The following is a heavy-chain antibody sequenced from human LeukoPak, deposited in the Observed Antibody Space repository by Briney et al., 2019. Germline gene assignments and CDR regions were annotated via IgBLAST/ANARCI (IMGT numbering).Heavy chain of an antibody. Sequence: PGGSLRLSCAASGFTLSSYAMSWVRQAPGKGLEWVSAISGSGGSTYYADSVKGRFTISRDNSKNTLYLQMNSLRAEDTAVYYCAKDTTLDYYDSSGMGFDYWGQGTLVTVSS. CDR3: AKDTTLDYYDSSGMGFDY. D-gene: IGHD3-22*01. CDR2: ISGSGGST. V-gene: IGHV3-23*01. CDR1: GFTLSSYA. J-gene: IGHJ4*02.